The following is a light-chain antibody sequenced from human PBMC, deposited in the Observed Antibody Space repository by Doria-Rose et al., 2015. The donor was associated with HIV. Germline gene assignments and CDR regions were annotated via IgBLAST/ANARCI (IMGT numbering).Light chain of an antibody. Sequence: DRVTITCRASQDISNYLAWYQQKPGKAPKLLIYAASTLQSGVPSRFSGSGSGTDFTLAISYLQSGDFVTYYCQQYYSYPPTFGQGTKVEVK. CDR1: QDISNY. CDR2: AAS. V-gene: IGKV1-8*01. CDR3: QQYYSYPPT. J-gene: IGKJ1*01.